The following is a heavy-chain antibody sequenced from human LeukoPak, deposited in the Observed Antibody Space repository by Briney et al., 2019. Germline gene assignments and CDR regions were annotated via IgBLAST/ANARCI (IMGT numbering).Heavy chain of an antibody. CDR1: GYTFTNYA. CDR3: ARVKNSVVGIDAFDI. D-gene: IGHD1-1*01. J-gene: IGHJ3*02. V-gene: IGHV1-3*01. CDR2: INAGNGNT. Sequence: GASVKVSCKASGYTFTNYAMHWVRQAPGQRLEWMGWINAGNGNTKYSQKFQGRVTITRDTSASTAYMELSSLRSEDTAVYYCARVKNSVVGIDAFDIWGQGTMVTVSS.